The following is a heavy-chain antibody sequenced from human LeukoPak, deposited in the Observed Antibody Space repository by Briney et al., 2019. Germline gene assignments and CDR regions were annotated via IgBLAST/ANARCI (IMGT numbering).Heavy chain of an antibody. CDR1: GFTFSSYA. V-gene: IGHV3-64*01. Sequence: GGSLRLSCAVSGFTFSSYAMHWVRQAPGKGLEYVSAISSNGGSTYYANSVKGRFTISRDNAKNTLYLQMGSLRAEDMAVYYCARAVTRYYYYMDVWGKGTTVTVSS. J-gene: IGHJ6*03. CDR3: ARAVTRYYYYMDV. CDR2: ISSNGGST.